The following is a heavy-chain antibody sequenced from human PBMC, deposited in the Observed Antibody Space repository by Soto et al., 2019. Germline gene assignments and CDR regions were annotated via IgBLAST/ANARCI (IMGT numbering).Heavy chain of an antibody. CDR3: ARRSGPGFDY. CDR2: VYYSGGT. J-gene: IGHJ4*02. V-gene: IGHV4-59*08. Sequence: QVQLQESGPGLVKPSETLSLTCTVSGGSISSYYWSWIRQPPGKGLEWIGYVYYSGGTNYNPSPKTGGAISVDTSNNQFTLKLSSVTAGDTAVYYCARRSGPGFDYWGQGTLVTVSS. CDR1: GGSISSYY.